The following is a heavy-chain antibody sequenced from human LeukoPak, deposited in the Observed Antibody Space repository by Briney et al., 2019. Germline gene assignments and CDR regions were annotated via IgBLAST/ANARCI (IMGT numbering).Heavy chain of an antibody. V-gene: IGHV4-34*01. CDR3: ARGLSPSKPNCSGGSCRRPRGRGWFDP. D-gene: IGHD2-15*01. CDR1: GGSFSGYY. Sequence: SETLSLTCAVYGGSFSGYYWTWIRQPPGKGLEWIGEINHSGSTNYNPSLKSRVTISVDTSKNHLSLKLSSVTAADTAVYYCARGLSPSKPNCSGGSCRRPRGRGWFDPWGQGTLVTVSS. CDR2: INHSGST. J-gene: IGHJ5*02.